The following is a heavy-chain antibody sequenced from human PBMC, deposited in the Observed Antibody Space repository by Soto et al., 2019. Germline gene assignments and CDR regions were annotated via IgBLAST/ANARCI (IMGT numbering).Heavy chain of an antibody. CDR3: ARGQDRYCSGGSCYRWFDP. CDR1: GFTFSSYS. Sequence: SLRLSCAASGFTFSSYSMNWVRQAPGKGLEWVSSISSSSSYIYYADSVKGRFTISRDNAKNSLYLQMNSLRAEDTAVYYCARGQDRYCSGGSCYRWFDPWGQGTLVTSPQ. CDR2: ISSSSSYI. D-gene: IGHD2-15*01. J-gene: IGHJ5*02. V-gene: IGHV3-21*01.